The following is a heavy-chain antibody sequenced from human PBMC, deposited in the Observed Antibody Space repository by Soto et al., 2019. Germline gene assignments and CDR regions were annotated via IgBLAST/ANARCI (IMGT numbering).Heavy chain of an antibody. J-gene: IGHJ4*02. CDR1: GYNFNNYW. V-gene: IGHV5-51*01. CDR3: ARHRGDCTIPNVYYVSVY. Sequence: KISCKGSGYNFNNYWIGWVRQMPGEGLEWMAMIYPGDSTIRYSPSSQGQVTISADRSTSTAYLQWRSLKASDTAMYYCARHRGDCTIPNVYYVSVYWGQGTQVTVSP. CDR2: IYPGDSTI. D-gene: IGHD2-8*01.